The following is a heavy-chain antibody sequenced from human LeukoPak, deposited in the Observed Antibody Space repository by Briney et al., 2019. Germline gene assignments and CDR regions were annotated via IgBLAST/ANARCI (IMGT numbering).Heavy chain of an antibody. D-gene: IGHD5-12*01. V-gene: IGHV3-30-3*01. Sequence: GGSLRLSCALSVFTFSTYAMHGVRRAPGEGLECVALFSYYGSSQRYAVSVKGRFTIYRDNSKSSLYLQMKSLRTEDTAVYYCAKAKDGFSGYDYLFDYGGRGTLVTVSS. CDR3: AKAKDGFSGYDYLFDY. J-gene: IGHJ4*02. CDR2: FSYYGSSQ. CDR1: VFTFSTYA.